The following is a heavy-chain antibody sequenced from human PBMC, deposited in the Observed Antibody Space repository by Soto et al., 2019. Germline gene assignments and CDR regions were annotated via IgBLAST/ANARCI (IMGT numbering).Heavy chain of an antibody. V-gene: IGHV1-69*12. Sequence: QVQLVQSGAEVRQPASSVKVSCKTSGGTFSSYAISWVRQAPGQGLEWMGGIVPIVDTSTYAQKFQGRVTIPADESRSTDYMELSSLRSDDTAIYYCVRVVAIPGYPDNWGQGTLVTVSS. J-gene: IGHJ4*02. CDR1: GGTFSSYA. D-gene: IGHD5-12*01. CDR3: VRVVAIPGYPDN. CDR2: IVPIVDTS.